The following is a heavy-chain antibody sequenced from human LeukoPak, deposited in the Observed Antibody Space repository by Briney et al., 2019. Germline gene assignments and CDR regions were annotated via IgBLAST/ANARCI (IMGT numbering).Heavy chain of an antibody. V-gene: IGHV4-39*01. Sequence: SETLSLSCTVSGDSFSSSSFHWGWIRQPPGRGLEWVASSHYSGITYYSPSLKSRVTVSVDTSRDRFSLQLSSVTAADTAVYYCVRIYYDSSGYYLMDYYFDSWGQGTLVTVSS. CDR1: GDSFSSSSFH. CDR2: SHYSGIT. D-gene: IGHD3-22*01. CDR3: VRIYYDSSGYYLMDYYFDS. J-gene: IGHJ4*02.